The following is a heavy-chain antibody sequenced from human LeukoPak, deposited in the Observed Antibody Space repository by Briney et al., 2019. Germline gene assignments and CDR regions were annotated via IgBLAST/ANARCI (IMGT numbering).Heavy chain of an antibody. CDR3: AKGPITMVRGDYYYYYYMDV. Sequence: SVKVSCKASGGTFSSYAISWVRQAPGQGLEWMGGIIPIFGTANYAQKFQGRVTITADESTSTAYMELSSLRSEDTAVYYCAKGPITMVRGDYYYYYYMDVWGKGTTVTISS. D-gene: IGHD3-10*01. CDR1: GGTFSSYA. V-gene: IGHV1-69*13. J-gene: IGHJ6*03. CDR2: IIPIFGTA.